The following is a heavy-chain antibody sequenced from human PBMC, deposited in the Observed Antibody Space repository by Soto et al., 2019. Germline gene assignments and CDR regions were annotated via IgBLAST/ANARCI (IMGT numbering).Heavy chain of an antibody. J-gene: IGHJ4*02. CDR1: GDTFSFYT. V-gene: IGHV1-69*02. D-gene: IGHD3-10*01. CDR2: VNPILAMS. CDR3: ATSYGSGSSPFDY. Sequence: QVQLVQSGAEVKKPGSSVKVSCKASGDTFSFYTLNWIRQAPGQGFEWVGRVNPILAMSSSAHTFQGRLSMFADKSTGTAYMELRSLRSDDTAVYYCATSYGSGSSPFDYWGQGTLVTVSS.